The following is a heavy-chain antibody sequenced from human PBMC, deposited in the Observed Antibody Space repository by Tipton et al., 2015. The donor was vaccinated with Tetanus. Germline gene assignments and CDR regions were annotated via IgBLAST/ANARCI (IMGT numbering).Heavy chain of an antibody. CDR1: GDSITDSH. D-gene: IGHD3-10*01. V-gene: IGHV4-59*01. CDR3: ARVANRSRRRGFDV. J-gene: IGHJ3*01. Sequence: GLVKPSETLSLTCRVSGDSITDSHWSWIRQTPGKGLEWIAKIYFREGTDYNPSLQGRVRISLDTSKSQISLILFSVTAADTGVYYCARVANRSRRRGFDVWGQGTMVAVSS. CDR2: IYFREGT.